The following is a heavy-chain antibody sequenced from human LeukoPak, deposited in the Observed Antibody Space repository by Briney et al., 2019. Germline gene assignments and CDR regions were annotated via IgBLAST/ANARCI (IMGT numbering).Heavy chain of an antibody. V-gene: IGHV3-7*01. Sequence: PGGSLRLSCAASGFTFSSYAMSWVRQAPGKGLEWVANIKQDGSEKYYVDSVKGRFTISRDNAKNSLYLQMNSLRAEDTAVYYCARSYSSSWYYFDYWGQGTLVTVSS. J-gene: IGHJ4*02. D-gene: IGHD6-13*01. CDR1: GFTFSSYA. CDR3: ARSYSSSWYYFDY. CDR2: IKQDGSEK.